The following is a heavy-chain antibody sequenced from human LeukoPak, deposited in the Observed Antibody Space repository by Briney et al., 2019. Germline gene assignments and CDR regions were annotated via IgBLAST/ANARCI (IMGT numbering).Heavy chain of an antibody. V-gene: IGHV4-4*07. Sequence: PSETLSLTCTVPGGSISSYYWSWIRQPAGKGLEWIGRIYTSGSTNYNPSLKSRVTMSVDTSKNQFSLKLSSVTAADTAVYYCARDVHCSSTSCYILAYFDPWGQGTLVTVSS. CDR3: ARDVHCSSTSCYILAYFDP. CDR2: IYTSGST. CDR1: GGSISSYY. D-gene: IGHD2-2*02. J-gene: IGHJ5*02.